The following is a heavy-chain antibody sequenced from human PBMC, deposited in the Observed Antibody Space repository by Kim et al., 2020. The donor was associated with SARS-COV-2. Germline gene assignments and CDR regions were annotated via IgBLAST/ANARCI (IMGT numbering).Heavy chain of an antibody. V-gene: IGHV4-34*01. CDR2: GST. D-gene: IGHD1-26*01. CDR3: ARGYRATIGY. Sequence: GSTHYNPSLKSRVTISVDTSKNQFSLKLNSVTAADTGVYYCARGYRATIGYWGQGTLVTVSS. J-gene: IGHJ4*02.